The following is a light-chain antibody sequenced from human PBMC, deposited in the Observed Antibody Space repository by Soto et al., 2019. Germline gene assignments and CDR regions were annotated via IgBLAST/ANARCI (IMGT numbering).Light chain of an antibody. CDR3: QQYGSSPRP. CDR1: QSVSSSY. Sequence: EIVLTQSPGTLSLSPGERATLSCRASQSVSSSYLAWYQQKPGQAPRLLIYGASSRATGIPDRFSGSGSGTDFTLTISRLEPEDFAVSYCQQYGSSPRPFGQGTKLEIK. V-gene: IGKV3-20*01. J-gene: IGKJ1*01. CDR2: GAS.